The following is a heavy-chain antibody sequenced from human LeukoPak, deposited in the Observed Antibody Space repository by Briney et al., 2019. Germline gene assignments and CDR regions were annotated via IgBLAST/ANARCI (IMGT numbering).Heavy chain of an antibody. CDR3: ARGDNYYDSSGYYY. J-gene: IGHJ4*02. V-gene: IGHV4-39*07. D-gene: IGHD3-22*01. CDR1: GGSISSSSYY. CDR2: IYYSGST. Sequence: SETLSLTCAVSGGSISSSSYYWGWIRQPPGKGLEWIGSIYYSGSTYYNPSLKSRVTISVDTSKNQFSLKLSSVTAADTAVYYCARGDNYYDSSGYYYWGQGTLVTVSS.